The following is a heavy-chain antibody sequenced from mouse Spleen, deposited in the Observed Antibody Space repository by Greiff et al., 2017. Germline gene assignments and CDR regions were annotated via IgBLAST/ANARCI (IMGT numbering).Heavy chain of an antibody. D-gene: IGHD2-14*01. V-gene: IGHV6-6*01. J-gene: IGHJ2*01. Sequence: EVKVVESGGSLVQPGGSMKLSCAASGFTFSDAWMDWVRQSPEKGLEWVAEIRNKANNHATYYAESVKGRFTISRDDSKSSVYLQMNSLRAEDTGIYYCTRKGYRYYFDYWGQGTTLTVSS. CDR2: IRNKANNHAT. CDR3: TRKGYRYYFDY. CDR1: GFTFSDAW.